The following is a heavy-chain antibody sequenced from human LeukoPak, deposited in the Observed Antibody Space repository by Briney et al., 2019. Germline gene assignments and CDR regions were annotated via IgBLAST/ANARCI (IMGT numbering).Heavy chain of an antibody. V-gene: IGHV4-61*02. J-gene: IGHJ3*02. CDR1: GGSIRSGSYS. CDR3: ARERGPNAAFDI. CDR2: IYTSWNS. Sequence: PSETLSLTCTVSGGSIRSGSYSWSWLRQPAGTGLEWIGRIYTSWNSNYNPSLQSRVAMSVDTSKNQFSLKLSSVTAADTAVYYCARERGPNAAFDIWGEGTMVIVSS.